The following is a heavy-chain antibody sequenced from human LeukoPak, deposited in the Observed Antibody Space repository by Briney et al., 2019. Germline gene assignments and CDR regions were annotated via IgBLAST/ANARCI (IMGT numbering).Heavy chain of an antibody. CDR1: GSTFTDHY. V-gene: IGHV3-72*01. CDR3: ARGNIAVAGFDY. Sequence: GGSLRLSCAASGSTFTDHYMDWVRQAPGKGLEWVGRIRNRANSYTTEYAASVKGRFTISRDDSQNSVYLHTNSLKSEDTAVYYCARGNIAVAGFDYWGQGTLVTVSS. CDR2: IRNRANSYTT. J-gene: IGHJ4*02. D-gene: IGHD6-19*01.